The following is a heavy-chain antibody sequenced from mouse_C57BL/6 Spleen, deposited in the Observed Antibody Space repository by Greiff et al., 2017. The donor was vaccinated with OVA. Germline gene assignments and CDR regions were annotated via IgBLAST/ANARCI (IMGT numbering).Heavy chain of an antibody. J-gene: IGHJ2*01. D-gene: IGHD2-1*01. Sequence: QVQLQQSGPELVKPGASVKISCKASGYAFSSSWMSWVKQRPGKGLEWIGRIYPGDGDNNYNGKFKGKATLTADKYSSTAYMQLSSLTSEDSAVDFCTLIYYGNFDDWGQGTTLTVSS. V-gene: IGHV1-82*01. CDR1: GYAFSSSW. CDR2: IYPGDGDN. CDR3: TLIYYGNFDD.